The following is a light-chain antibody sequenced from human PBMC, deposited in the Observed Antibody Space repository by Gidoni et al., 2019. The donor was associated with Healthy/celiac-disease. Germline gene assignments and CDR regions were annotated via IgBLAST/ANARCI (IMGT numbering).Light chain of an antibody. J-gene: IGKJ1*01. CDR3: QQYGSSPRT. V-gene: IGKV3-20*01. Sequence: EIVLTQSPGTLSLSPGDRATLSCRASQSVSSSYLAWYQQKPGQAPRLLIYGAASRATGIPDRFSGSGSGTDFSLTISRLEPEDFAVYYCQQYGSSPRTFGQGTKVEIQ. CDR1: QSVSSSY. CDR2: GAA.